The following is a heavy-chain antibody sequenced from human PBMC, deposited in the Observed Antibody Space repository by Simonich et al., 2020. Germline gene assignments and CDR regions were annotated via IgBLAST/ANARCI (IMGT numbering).Heavy chain of an antibody. J-gene: IGHJ4*02. CDR3: ARGHSSSFDY. V-gene: IGHV3-21*01. D-gene: IGHD6-6*01. Sequence: EVQLVESGGGLVKPGGSLRLSCAASGFTFSSYSMNWVRQAPGKGLEWVSAMSSRSSYIYYADAVKGRFTISRDNAKNSLYRQMNSLRAEDTAVYYCARGHSSSFDYWGQGTLVTVSS. CDR2: MSSRSSYI. CDR1: GFTFSSYS.